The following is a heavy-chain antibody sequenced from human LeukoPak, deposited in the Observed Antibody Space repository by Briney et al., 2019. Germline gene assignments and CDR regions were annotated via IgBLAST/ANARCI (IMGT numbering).Heavy chain of an antibody. J-gene: IGHJ3*02. CDR3: ASPFCTSCYPDAFDI. D-gene: IGHD2-2*01. Sequence: GGSLRLSCAASGFTFSSYSMNWVRQAPGKGLEWVSSISSSSSYIYYADSVKGRFTISRDNAKNSLYLQMNSLRAEDTAVYYCASPFCTSCYPDAFDIWGQGTMVTVSS. V-gene: IGHV3-21*04. CDR1: GFTFSSYS. CDR2: ISSSSSYI.